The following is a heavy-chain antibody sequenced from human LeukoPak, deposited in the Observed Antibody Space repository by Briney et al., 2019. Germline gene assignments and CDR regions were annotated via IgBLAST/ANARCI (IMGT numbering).Heavy chain of an antibody. J-gene: IGHJ4*02. Sequence: SETLSLTCAVYGGSFSGYYWSWIRQPPGKGLEWIGEINHSGSTNYNPSLKSRVTISVDTSKSQFSLKLSSVTAADTAVYYCARQGYYDSSGYYHLSDYWGQGTLVTVSS. V-gene: IGHV4-34*01. CDR1: GGSFSGYY. CDR2: INHSGST. D-gene: IGHD3-22*01. CDR3: ARQGYYDSSGYYHLSDY.